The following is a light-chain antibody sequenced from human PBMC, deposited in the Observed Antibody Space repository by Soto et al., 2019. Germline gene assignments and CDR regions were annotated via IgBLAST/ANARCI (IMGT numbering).Light chain of an antibody. Sequence: DLVMTQTPLSLPVTPGEPASISCRSSQSLLDSDDGNTYLDWYLQKPGQSPQLLIYTPSYRASGVPDRFSGSGSGPDFTLKISRVEAEDVGLYYCMQRVEFPYTFGQGTKLEIK. CDR3: MQRVEFPYT. CDR2: TPS. J-gene: IGKJ2*01. V-gene: IGKV2-40*01. CDR1: QSLLDSDDGNTY.